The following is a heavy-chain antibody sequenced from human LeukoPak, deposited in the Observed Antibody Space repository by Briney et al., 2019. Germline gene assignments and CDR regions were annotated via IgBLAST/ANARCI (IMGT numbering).Heavy chain of an antibody. CDR2: ISYSGGT. J-gene: IGHJ4*02. CDR3: ASGGGGEFDY. CDR1: GGSISGYY. V-gene: IGHV4-59*08. Sequence: SGTLSLTCTVSGGSISGYYWSWIRQPPGKGLEWIGFISYSGGTNYNPSLKSRVTISVDTSKNQFSLKLNSVTAADTAVYYWASGGGGEFDYWGQGTLVTVSS. D-gene: IGHD2-21*01.